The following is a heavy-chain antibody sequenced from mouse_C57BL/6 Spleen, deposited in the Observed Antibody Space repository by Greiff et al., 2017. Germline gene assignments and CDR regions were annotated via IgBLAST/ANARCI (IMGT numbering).Heavy chain of an antibody. CDR3: ANEGKRGCAY. D-gene: IGHD2-1*01. CDR1: GYTFTDYY. CDR2: INPNNGGT. Sequence: VQLLQSGPELVKPGASVKISCKASGYTFTDYYMNWVKQSHGKSLEWIGDINPNNGGTSYNQKFKVKATLTVAKSSSTAYMELRNLTSEDSAVYYCANEGKRGCAYWGQGTLVTVSA. V-gene: IGHV1-26*01. J-gene: IGHJ3*01.